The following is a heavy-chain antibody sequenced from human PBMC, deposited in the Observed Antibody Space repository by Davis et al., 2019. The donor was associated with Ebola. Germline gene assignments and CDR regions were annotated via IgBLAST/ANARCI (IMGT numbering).Heavy chain of an antibody. J-gene: IGHJ4*02. V-gene: IGHV4-34*01. Sequence: MPSETLSLTCAVSGGSFSDYYWSWIRQSPGKGLEWIGNINHSGSVNYNPSLKSRVTISVAMSNNHVSLELSSVTAADTAVYYCARGGWTLDYWGQGTLVTVSS. CDR3: ARGGWTLDY. CDR2: INHSGSV. D-gene: IGHD3/OR15-3a*01. CDR1: GGSFSDYY.